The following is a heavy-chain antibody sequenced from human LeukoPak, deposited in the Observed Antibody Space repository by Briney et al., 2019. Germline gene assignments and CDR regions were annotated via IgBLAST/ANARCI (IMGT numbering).Heavy chain of an antibody. J-gene: IGHJ4*02. CDR2: ISGSGGST. CDR3: AKLSPYVWFGELFFDY. Sequence: GGTLRLSCAASGSTCSSYAMSWVPQAPGKGLEGVSAISGSGGSTYYADSVKGRFTISRDNSKNTLYLQMSSLRAEDTAVYYCAKLSPYVWFGELFFDYWGQGTLVTVSS. V-gene: IGHV3-23*01. CDR1: GSTCSSYA. D-gene: IGHD3-10*01.